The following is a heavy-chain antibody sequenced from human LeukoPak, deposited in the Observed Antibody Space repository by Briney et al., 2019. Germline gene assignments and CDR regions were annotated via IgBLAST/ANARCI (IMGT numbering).Heavy chain of an antibody. Sequence: PGGSLRLSCAASGFTFSSYEMNWVRQAPGKGLEWVSYISSSGSTIYYADSVKGRFTISRDNAKNSLYLQMNSLRAEGTAVYYCARDDYVGSFDYWGQGTLVTVSS. CDR1: GFTFSSYE. J-gene: IGHJ4*02. CDR3: ARDDYVGSFDY. D-gene: IGHD4-17*01. V-gene: IGHV3-48*03. CDR2: ISSSGSTI.